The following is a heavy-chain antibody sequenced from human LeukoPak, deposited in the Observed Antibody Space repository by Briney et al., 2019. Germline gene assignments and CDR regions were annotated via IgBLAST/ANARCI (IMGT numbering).Heavy chain of an antibody. J-gene: IGHJ3*01. CDR2: IYYSGST. CDR3: ANADRFCTSGSCPVPDAFDF. V-gene: IGHV4-59*12. D-gene: IGHD2-15*01. Sequence: SETLSLTCTVSGGSISSYYWSWIRQPPGKGLEWLGYIYYSGSTNYNPSLKSRVTISVDTSKNQFSLRLSSVTAADAAVYYCANADRFCTSGSCPVPDAFDFWGQGTMVTVSS. CDR1: GGSISSYY.